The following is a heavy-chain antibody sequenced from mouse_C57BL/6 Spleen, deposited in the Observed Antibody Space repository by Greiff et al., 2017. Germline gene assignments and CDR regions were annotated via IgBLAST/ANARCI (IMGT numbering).Heavy chain of an antibody. CDR3: ARGHALYGIYEDWYFDV. Sequence: EVQLQQSVAELVRPGASVKLSCTASGFNIKNTYMHWVKQRPEQGLEWIGRIYPANGNTKYAPKFQGKATITADTSSNTDYLQLSSLTSDDTAIYYCARGHALYGIYEDWYFDVWGTGTTVTVSS. CDR1: GFNIKNTY. V-gene: IGHV14-3*01. J-gene: IGHJ1*03. CDR2: IYPANGNT. D-gene: IGHD2-1*01.